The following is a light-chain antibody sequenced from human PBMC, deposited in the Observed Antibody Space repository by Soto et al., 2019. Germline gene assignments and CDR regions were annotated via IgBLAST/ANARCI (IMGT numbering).Light chain of an antibody. CDR1: STDVGGYNY. V-gene: IGLV2-14*03. CDR3: SSYTSGSTHVV. J-gene: IGLJ2*01. Sequence: QSALTQPASVSGSPGQSITISCTGTSTDVGGYNYVSWYQQHPGKPPKLMFYDVNDRPSGVPDRFSGSKSGNTASLTISGLQADDEADYFCSSYTSGSTHVVFGGGTKLTVL. CDR2: DVN.